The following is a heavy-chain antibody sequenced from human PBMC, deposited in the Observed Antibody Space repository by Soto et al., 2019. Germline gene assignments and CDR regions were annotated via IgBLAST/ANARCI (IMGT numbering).Heavy chain of an antibody. CDR2: ISDSGSKT. J-gene: IGHJ5*02. V-gene: IGHV3-23*01. D-gene: IGHD1-26*01. CDR1: GFAFPTYA. CDR3: GKKKWDSDSDRQCWFDP. Sequence: EVQLLESGGGLAQPGGSLGLSCAASGFAFPTYAMTWVRQIPGKGLEWVASISDSGSKTNYADSVEGRVIIYRDNSQNTMSHQKNNRRGDDEAVEYCGKKKWDSDSDRQCWFDPWGQGTLVTVSS.